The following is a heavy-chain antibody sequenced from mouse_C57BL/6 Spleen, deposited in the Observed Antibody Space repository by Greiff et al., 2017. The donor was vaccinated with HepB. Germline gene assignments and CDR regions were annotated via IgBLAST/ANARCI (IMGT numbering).Heavy chain of an antibody. D-gene: IGHD2-3*01. CDR1: GYTFTSYW. J-gene: IGHJ4*01. Sequence: QVQLQQPGAELVKPGASVKLSCKASGYTFTSYWMHWVKQRPGRGLEWIGRIDPNSGGTKYNEKFKSKATLTVDKPSSTAYMQLSSLTSADSAVYYCARWRALYDGYYDAMDYWGQGTSVTVSA. CDR3: ARWRALYDGYYDAMDY. CDR2: IDPNSGGT. V-gene: IGHV1-72*01.